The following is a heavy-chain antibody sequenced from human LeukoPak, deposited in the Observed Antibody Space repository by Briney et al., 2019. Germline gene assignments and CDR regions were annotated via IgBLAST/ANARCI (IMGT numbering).Heavy chain of an antibody. V-gene: IGHV3-30*04. CDR1: GFTFSSYA. CDR2: ISYDGSNK. J-gene: IGHJ4*02. D-gene: IGHD3-9*01. CDR3: ARGLGYDILTGFYRPDY. Sequence: PGGSLRLSCAASGFTFSSYAMHWVRQAPGKGLEWVAVISYDGSNKYYADSVKGRFTISRDNSKNTLYLQMNSLRAEDTAVYYCARGLGYDILTGFYRPDYWGQGTLVTGSP.